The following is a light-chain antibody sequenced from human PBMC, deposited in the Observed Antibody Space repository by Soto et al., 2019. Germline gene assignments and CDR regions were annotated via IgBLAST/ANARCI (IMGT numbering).Light chain of an antibody. CDR1: SSDVGRYNY. CDR2: EVS. CDR3: TSFTTRNTEV. V-gene: IGLV2-14*01. J-gene: IGLJ1*01. Sequence: QSVLTQPASVSGSPGQSITISCTGTSSDVGRYNYVSWYQQYPGKAPKLMIYEVSNRPSGVSNRFSGSKSGNTASLTISGLQAEDETDYYCTSFTTRNTEVFGTGTKVTVL.